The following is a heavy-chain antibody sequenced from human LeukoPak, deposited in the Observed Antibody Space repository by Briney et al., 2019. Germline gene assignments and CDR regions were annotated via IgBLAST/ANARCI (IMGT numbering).Heavy chain of an antibody. CDR2: IIPIFGTA. CDR1: GGTFSSYA. D-gene: IGHD2-15*01. CDR3: ARGVVVAADGGMDV. J-gene: IGHJ6*04. Sequence: GASVKVSCKASGGTFSSYAISWVRQAPGQGLEWXXGIIPIFGTANYAQKFQGRVTITADKSTSTAYMELSSLRSEDTAVYYCARGVVVAADGGMDVWGKGTTVTVSS. V-gene: IGHV1-69*06.